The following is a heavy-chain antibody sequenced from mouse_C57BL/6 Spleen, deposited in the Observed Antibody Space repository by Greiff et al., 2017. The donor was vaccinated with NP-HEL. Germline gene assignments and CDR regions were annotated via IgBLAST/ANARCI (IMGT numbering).Heavy chain of an antibody. Sequence: QVQLQQPGAELVKPGASVKLSCKASGYTFTSYWMQWVKQRPGQGLEWIGEIDPSDSYTNYNQKFKGKATLTVDTSSSTAYMQLSSLTSEDSAVYYCAGTNYYGSSYRYFDVWGTGTTVTVSS. D-gene: IGHD1-1*01. CDR2: IDPSDSYT. CDR1: GYTFTSYW. CDR3: AGTNYYGSSYRYFDV. J-gene: IGHJ1*03. V-gene: IGHV1-50*01.